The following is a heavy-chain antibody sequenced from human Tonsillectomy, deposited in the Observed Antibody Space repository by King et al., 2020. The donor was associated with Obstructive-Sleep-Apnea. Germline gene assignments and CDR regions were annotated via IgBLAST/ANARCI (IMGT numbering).Heavy chain of an antibody. J-gene: IGHJ6*02. CDR1: GFTFSSYG. V-gene: IGHV3-33*01. D-gene: IGHD3-9*01. Sequence: VQLVESGGGVVQPGRSLRLSCAASGFTFSSYGMHWVRQAPGKGLEWVAVIWYDGSNKYYADSVKGRFTISRDNSKNTLYLQLNSLRAEDTAVYYCAGDRGDYDILTGSSYYYYGMDVWGQGTTVTVSS. CDR2: IWYDGSNK. CDR3: AGDRGDYDILTGSSYYYYGMDV.